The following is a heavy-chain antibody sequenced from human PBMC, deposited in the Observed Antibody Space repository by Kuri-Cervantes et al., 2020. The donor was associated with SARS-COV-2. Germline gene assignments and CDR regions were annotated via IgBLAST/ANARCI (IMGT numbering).Heavy chain of an antibody. Sequence: TLSLTSAVYVGSFSGYYWSCIRQPPGKGLWWIGEINHSGSTNYNPPLKRRVTISVDTSKNQVSLKLSSVTAADTAVYYCARLAWEFKAAASWFDPWGQGTLVTVSS. CDR3: ARLAWEFKAAASWFDP. CDR2: INHSGST. V-gene: IGHV4-34*01. D-gene: IGHD6-13*01. J-gene: IGHJ5*02. CDR1: VGSFSGYY.